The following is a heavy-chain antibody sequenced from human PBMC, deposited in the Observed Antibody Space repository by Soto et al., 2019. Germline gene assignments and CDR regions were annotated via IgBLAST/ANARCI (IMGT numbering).Heavy chain of an antibody. D-gene: IGHD4-17*01. V-gene: IGHV1-69*01. CDR3: ARLFMGRDSGDYDAFNI. Sequence: QVQMVQSGAEVKKPGSSVKVSCKASGGTFSSYSISWVRQAPGQGLEWMGAIIPNFGAADYAQKFQGSASITADDPTNTVYMELSSLRSEDTAIYYCARLFMGRDSGDYDAFNIWGQGTMVTVSS. CDR2: IIPNFGAA. CDR1: GGTFSSYS. J-gene: IGHJ3*02.